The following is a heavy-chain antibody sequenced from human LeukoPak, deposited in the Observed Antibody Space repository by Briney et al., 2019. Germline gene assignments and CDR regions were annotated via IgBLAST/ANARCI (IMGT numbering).Heavy chain of an antibody. CDR2: INPNSGGT. Sequence: GASVKVSCKASGYTFTGYYMHWVRQAPGQGLEWMGWINPNSGGTNYAQKFQGRVTMTRDTSISTAYMELSRLRSDDTAVYYCAREEWELSRWFDPWGQGTLVTVSS. CDR3: AREEWELSRWFDP. J-gene: IGHJ5*02. D-gene: IGHD1-26*01. V-gene: IGHV1-2*02. CDR1: GYTFTGYY.